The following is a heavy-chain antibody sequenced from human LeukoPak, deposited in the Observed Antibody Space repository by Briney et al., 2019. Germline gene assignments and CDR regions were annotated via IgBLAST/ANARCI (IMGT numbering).Heavy chain of an antibody. J-gene: IGHJ4*02. V-gene: IGHV1-2*02. CDR1: GYTFTGYY. Sequence: EASVKVSCKASGYTFTGYYMHWVRQAPGQGLEWMGWINPNGGGTNYAQKFQGRVTMTRDTSISTAYMELSRLRSDDTAVYYCARAVYSSSWYGDYWGQGTLVTVSS. CDR3: ARAVYSSSWYGDY. CDR2: INPNGGGT. D-gene: IGHD6-13*01.